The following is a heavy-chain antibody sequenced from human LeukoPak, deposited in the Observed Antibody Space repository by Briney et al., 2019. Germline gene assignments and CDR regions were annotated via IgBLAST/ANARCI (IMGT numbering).Heavy chain of an antibody. Sequence: GGSLRLSCAASGFTFSSYAMSWVRQAPGKGLEWVSAISGSGGSTYYADSVKGRFTISRDNSKNTLYLQMNSLRAEDTAVYYCAKGAPDYYDSSGYHEWYFDYWGQGTLVTVSS. CDR3: AKGAPDYYDSSGYHEWYFDY. CDR1: GFTFSSYA. CDR2: ISGSGGST. V-gene: IGHV3-23*01. J-gene: IGHJ4*02. D-gene: IGHD3-22*01.